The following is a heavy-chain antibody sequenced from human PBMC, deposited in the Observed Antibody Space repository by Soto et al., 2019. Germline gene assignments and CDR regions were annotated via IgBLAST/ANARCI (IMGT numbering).Heavy chain of an antibody. Sequence: GGSLRLSCAASGFTFSSYSMNWVRQAPGKGLEWVSYISSSSSTIYYADSVKGRFTISRDNAKNSLYLQMNSLRGEDTAVYYCASTQQIAAAGIDYWGQGTLVTVSS. CDR3: ASTQQIAAAGIDY. D-gene: IGHD6-13*01. CDR1: GFTFSSYS. J-gene: IGHJ4*02. CDR2: ISSSSSTI. V-gene: IGHV3-48*01.